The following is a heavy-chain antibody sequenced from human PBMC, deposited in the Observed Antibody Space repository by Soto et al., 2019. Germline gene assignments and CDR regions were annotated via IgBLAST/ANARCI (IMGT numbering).Heavy chain of an antibody. V-gene: IGHV1-18*04. CDR1: GYTFTSYG. J-gene: IGHJ4*02. Sequence: ASVKVSCKASGYTFTSYGISWVRQAPGQGLEWMGWISAYNGNTNYAQKLQGRVTMTTDTSTSTAYMELRSLRSDDTAVYYCARERPSKRPSPYYFDSWGQGTLVPVSP. CDR3: ARERPSKRPSPYYFDS. CDR2: ISAYNGNT.